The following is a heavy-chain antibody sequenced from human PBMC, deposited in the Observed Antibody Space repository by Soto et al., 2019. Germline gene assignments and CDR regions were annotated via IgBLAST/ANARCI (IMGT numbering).Heavy chain of an antibody. CDR1: GGSMRNYF. Sequence: SETLSLTCTVSGGSMRNYFLTWMRQPPGKGLEWIGYIHYSGTTSFFPSYNPSLRSRVTISEDTSKNQFSLKLLSVTTADTAVYFCAAGEASSRNLAPYYLDYWGQGTLVTVSS. CDR3: AAGEASSRNLAPYYLDY. V-gene: IGHV4-59*01. D-gene: IGHD6-13*01. J-gene: IGHJ4*02. CDR2: IHYSGTT.